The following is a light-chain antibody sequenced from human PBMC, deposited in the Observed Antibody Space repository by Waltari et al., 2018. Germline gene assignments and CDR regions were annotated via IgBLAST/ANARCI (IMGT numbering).Light chain of an antibody. Sequence: QPVLTQPPSSSASPGDSARLTCTLPSDINVGDFIIYWYQQKPGSPPRFLLYYKSDSEKAQRAAVPRRFSGSKVASANPGILRISGLQSDYEADIYCMFCANNVWVFGGRTQPTV. CDR2: YKSDSEK. J-gene: IGLJ3*02. CDR3: MFCANNVWV. V-gene: IGLV5-37*01. CDR1: SDINVGDFI.